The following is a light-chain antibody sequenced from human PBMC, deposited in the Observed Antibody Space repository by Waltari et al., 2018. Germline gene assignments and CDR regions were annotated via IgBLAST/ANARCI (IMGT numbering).Light chain of an antibody. CDR2: RDT. V-gene: IGLV3-25*03. CDR3: QSADSSGTYWE. J-gene: IGLJ3*02. Sequence: SSELTQPPSVSVSPGQTARISCSRDALPKQYGFWYQQKPGQAPMLVNYRDTERPSGIPERFSGFSSGTTVTLTISGVQAEDEADYYCQSADSSGTYWEFGGGTKLTVL. CDR1: ALPKQY.